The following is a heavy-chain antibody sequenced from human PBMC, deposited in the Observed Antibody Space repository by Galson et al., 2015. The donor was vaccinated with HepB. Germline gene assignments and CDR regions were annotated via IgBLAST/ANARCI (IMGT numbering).Heavy chain of an antibody. CDR3: ARDREWLWDPSQRGFDP. CDR1: GYTFTSYY. CDR2: INPSGGST. Sequence: SVKVSCKASGYTFTSYYMHWVRQAPGQGLEWMGIINPSGGSTSYAQKFQGRVTMTRDTSTSTVYMELSSLRSEDTAVYYCARDREWLWDPSQRGFDPWGQGTLVTVSS. V-gene: IGHV1-46*01. D-gene: IGHD6-19*01. J-gene: IGHJ5*02.